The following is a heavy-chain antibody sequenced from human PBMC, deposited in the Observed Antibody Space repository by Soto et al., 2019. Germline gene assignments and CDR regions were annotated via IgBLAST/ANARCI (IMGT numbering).Heavy chain of an antibody. CDR3: ARSSGRRHVFTFDYGLEV. D-gene: IGHD3-16*01. J-gene: IGHJ6*02. CDR2: SSGSGGYT. Sequence: QVHLVESGGGLVEPGGSLRLSCAASGFSVGDNYMTWIRQAPGKGLEWLSDSSGSGGYTNYADSVKGRFTISRDNAKNSLFLQLDSLRAEDTAVYFCARSSGRRHVFTFDYGLEVWGQGTTVTVSS. V-gene: IGHV3-11*06. CDR1: GFSVGDNY.